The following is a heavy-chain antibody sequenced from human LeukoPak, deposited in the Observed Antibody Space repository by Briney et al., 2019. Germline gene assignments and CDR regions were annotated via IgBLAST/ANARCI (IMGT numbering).Heavy chain of an antibody. CDR1: GGSISSYY. CDR3: ARELGYCSSTSCYSINYFDY. CDR2: IYYSGST. V-gene: IGHV4-59*12. Sequence: SETLSLTCTVSGGSISSYYWSWIRQPPGKGLEWIGYIYYSGSTNYNPSLKSRVTISVDTSKNQFSLKLSSVTAADTAVYYCARELGYCSSTSCYSINYFDYWGQGTLVTVSS. D-gene: IGHD2-2*01. J-gene: IGHJ4*02.